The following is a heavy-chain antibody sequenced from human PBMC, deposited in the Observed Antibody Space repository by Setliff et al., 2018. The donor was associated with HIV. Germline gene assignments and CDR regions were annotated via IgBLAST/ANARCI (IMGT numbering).Heavy chain of an antibody. CDR1: GLTFTNYA. J-gene: IGHJ4*02. D-gene: IGHD6-6*01. CDR2: ISYDGGSK. V-gene: IGHV3-30*12. Sequence: GGSLRLSCAVSGLTFTNYAMHWVRQAPGKGLESVSFISYDGGSKYYADSVKGRFTISRDNSKNTLYLQMDSLRVEDTAIYYCARAWAMQQLVPAYWGQGTLVTVSS. CDR3: ARAWAMQQLVPAY.